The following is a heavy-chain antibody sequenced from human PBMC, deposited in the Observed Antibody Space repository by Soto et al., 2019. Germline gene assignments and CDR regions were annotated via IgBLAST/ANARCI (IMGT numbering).Heavy chain of an antibody. D-gene: IGHD3-9*01. CDR1: GRSMSAYY. V-gene: IGHV4-4*07. J-gene: IGHJ4*02. Sequence: QVQLQESGPGVVKASETLSLTCTVSGRSMSAYYWSWIRQPAGERLEWIGRIYTSGTTDFNPSLKGRVTMSVDTSKNQFSLKLTSVTAADTALYYCAREDYYDTGYYVVWGQGTQVTVSS. CDR2: IYTSGTT. CDR3: AREDYYDTGYYVV.